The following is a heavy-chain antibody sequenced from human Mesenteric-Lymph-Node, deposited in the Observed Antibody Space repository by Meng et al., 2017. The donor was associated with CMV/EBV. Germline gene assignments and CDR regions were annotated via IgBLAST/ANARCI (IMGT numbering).Heavy chain of an antibody. J-gene: IGHJ4*02. V-gene: IGHV3-7*01. CDR3: ARGDSRGYFSDY. D-gene: IGHD3-22*01. Sequence: GESLKISCVASGFTFSSHWMAWVRQAPGKGLEWVANIKQDGSEKYYVDSVKGRFIISRDNTKNSLFLQMNSLRADDTAVYYCARGDSRGYFSDYWGQGTLVTVSS. CDR2: IKQDGSEK. CDR1: GFTFSSHW.